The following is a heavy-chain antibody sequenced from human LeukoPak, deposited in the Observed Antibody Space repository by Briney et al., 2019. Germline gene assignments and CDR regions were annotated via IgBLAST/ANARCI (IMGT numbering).Heavy chain of an antibody. D-gene: IGHD6-19*01. J-gene: IGHJ4*01. CDR3: ASGDRSTGFYYFDY. CDR2: FDYEAAKT. CDR1: GYTLTELS. Sequence: ASVKVSCKVSGYTLTELSIHWVRRAPGKGLEWMGGFDYEAAKTIYAQKFQGRVTMTEDTSTDTAYMELRSLRSDDTAVYYCASGDRSTGFYYFDYWGHGALVSVSS. V-gene: IGHV1-24*01.